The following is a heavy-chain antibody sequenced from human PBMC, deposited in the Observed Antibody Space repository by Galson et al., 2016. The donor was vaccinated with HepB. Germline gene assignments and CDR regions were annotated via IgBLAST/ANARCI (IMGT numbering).Heavy chain of an antibody. CDR2: ISSSGSTI. Sequence: SLRLSCAASGFTFSSYEMNWVRQAPGKGLEWVSYISSSGSTINYADSVKGRFTISRDNAKNSLYLQMNSLRAEDTAVYYCARDRSSWRLYYYYGMDVWGQGTTATVSS. CDR3: ARDRSSWRLYYYYGMDV. D-gene: IGHD6-13*01. V-gene: IGHV3-48*03. CDR1: GFTFSSYE. J-gene: IGHJ6*02.